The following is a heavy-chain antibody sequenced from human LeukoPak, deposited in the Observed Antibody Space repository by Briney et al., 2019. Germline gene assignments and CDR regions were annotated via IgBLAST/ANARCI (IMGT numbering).Heavy chain of an antibody. Sequence: PGGSLRLSCAASGFTFSSYAMSWVRQAPGKGLEWVSAISGSGGSTYYADSVKGRFTISRDNSKSTLYLQMNSLTAEDTAVYYCAKGGLPAANYYYYMDVWGKGATVTVSS. CDR3: AKGGLPAANYYYYMDV. J-gene: IGHJ6*03. V-gene: IGHV3-23*01. CDR2: ISGSGGST. D-gene: IGHD2-2*01. CDR1: GFTFSSYA.